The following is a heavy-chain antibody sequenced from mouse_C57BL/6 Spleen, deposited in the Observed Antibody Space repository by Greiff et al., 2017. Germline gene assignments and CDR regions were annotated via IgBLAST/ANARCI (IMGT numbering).Heavy chain of an antibody. Sequence: LQQSGAELVKPGASVKLSCKASGYTFTSYWMQWVKQRPGQGLEWIGEIDPSDSYTHYNQKFKGKATLTVDTSSSTAYMQLSSLTSEDSAVYYCARGFRLGYFDVWGTGTTVTVSS. CDR3: ARGFRLGYFDV. V-gene: IGHV1-50*01. CDR2: IDPSDSYT. J-gene: IGHJ1*03. D-gene: IGHD3-1*01. CDR1: GYTFTSYW.